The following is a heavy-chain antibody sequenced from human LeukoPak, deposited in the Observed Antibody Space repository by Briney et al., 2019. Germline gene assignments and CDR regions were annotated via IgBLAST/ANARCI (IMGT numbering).Heavy chain of an antibody. J-gene: IGHJ4*02. Sequence: ASVEVSCKASGYTFTGYYMHWVRQAPGQGLEWMGWINPNSGGTNYAQKFQGRVTMTRDTSISTAYMELSRLRSDDTAVYYCARDLLLLWFGELFGFDYWGQGTLVTVSS. CDR1: GYTFTGYY. CDR2: INPNSGGT. D-gene: IGHD3-10*01. CDR3: ARDLLLLWFGELFGFDY. V-gene: IGHV1-2*02.